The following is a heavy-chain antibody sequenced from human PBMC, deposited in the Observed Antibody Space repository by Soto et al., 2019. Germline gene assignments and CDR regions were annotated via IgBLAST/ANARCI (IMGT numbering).Heavy chain of an antibody. J-gene: IGHJ6*03. D-gene: IGHD1-1*01. V-gene: IGHV1-24*01. CDR1: GYTLTELS. CDR3: ATHLEPRPQYYYYMDV. CDR2: FDPEDGET. Sequence: ASVKVSCKVSGYTLTELSMHWVRQAPGKGLEWMGGFDPEDGETIYAQKFQGRVTMTEDTSTDTAYMELSSLRSEDTAVYYCATHLEPRPQYYYYMDVWGKGTTVTVSS.